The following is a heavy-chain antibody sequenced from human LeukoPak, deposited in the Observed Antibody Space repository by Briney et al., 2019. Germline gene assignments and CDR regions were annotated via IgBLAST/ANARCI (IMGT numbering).Heavy chain of an antibody. CDR3: ARPYYSSSWPDAFDI. CDR2: IYYSGST. CDR1: GGSISTYY. J-gene: IGHJ3*02. Sequence: SETLSLTCTVSGGSISTYYWSWIRQPPGKGLEWIGYIYYSGSTNYNPSLKSRVNISVGTSKNQFSLKLSSVTAADTAVYYCARPYYSSSWPDAFDIWGQGTMVTVSS. D-gene: IGHD6-13*01. V-gene: IGHV4-59*01.